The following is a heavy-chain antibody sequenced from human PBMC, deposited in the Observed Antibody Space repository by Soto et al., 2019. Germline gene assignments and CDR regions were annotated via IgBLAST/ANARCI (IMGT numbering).Heavy chain of an antibody. J-gene: IGHJ4*02. CDR2: IYPGDSDT. CDR1: GYSFTSNW. D-gene: IGHD3-10*01. CDR3: AGLARTVRGTITRSPSGYFDF. V-gene: IGHV5-51*01. Sequence: GVSMKSSCKTSGYSFTSNWIGWVRQIPGKGLEWMGIIYPGDSDTRYSPCFQVQVSITADKSISTAYLQWSSLKASDTAMYYCAGLARTVRGTITRSPSGYFDFWGQGNLVAVSS.